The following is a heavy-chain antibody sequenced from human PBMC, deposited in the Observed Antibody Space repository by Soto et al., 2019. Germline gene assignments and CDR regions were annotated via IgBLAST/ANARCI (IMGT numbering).Heavy chain of an antibody. D-gene: IGHD3-22*01. J-gene: IGHJ4*02. Sequence: VASVKVSCKASGGTFSSYAISWVRQAPGQGLEWMGGIIPIFGTANYAQKFQGRVTITADESTSTAYMELSSLRSEDTAVYYCARGTYYYDSSGYYFDYWGQGTLVTVSS. CDR1: GGTFSSYA. CDR2: IIPIFGTA. CDR3: ARGTYYYDSSGYYFDY. V-gene: IGHV1-69*13.